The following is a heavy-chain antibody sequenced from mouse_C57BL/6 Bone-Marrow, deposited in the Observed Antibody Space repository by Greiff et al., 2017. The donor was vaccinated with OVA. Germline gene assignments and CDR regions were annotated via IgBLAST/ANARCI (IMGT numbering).Heavy chain of an antibody. CDR2: INPYNGGT. CDR1: GYTFTDYY. CDR3: ARNYYGSSGGDY. D-gene: IGHD1-1*01. J-gene: IGHJ2*01. V-gene: IGHV1-19*01. Sequence: EVQLQESGPVLVKPGASVKMSCKASGYTFTDYYMNWVKQSHGKSLEWIGVINPYNGGTSYNQKLKGKATLTVDKSSSTAYMELNSLTSEDSAVYYCARNYYGSSGGDYWGQGTTLTVSS.